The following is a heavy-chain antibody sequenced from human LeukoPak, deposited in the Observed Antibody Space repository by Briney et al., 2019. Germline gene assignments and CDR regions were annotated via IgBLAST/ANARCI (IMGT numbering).Heavy chain of an antibody. D-gene: IGHD3-3*01. CDR3: AKDTAVQFLEPAF. J-gene: IGHJ4*02. CDR1: GFTFNTFG. Sequence: PGGSLRLSCAASGFTFNTFGMHWVRQAPGQGLEWVAAIWFDGSVKHYSDAVKGRFTISRDSSLNTLYLQMNSLRVEDTAIYYCAKDTAVQFLEPAFWGQGTLVTVSS. CDR2: IWFDGSVK. V-gene: IGHV3-33*06.